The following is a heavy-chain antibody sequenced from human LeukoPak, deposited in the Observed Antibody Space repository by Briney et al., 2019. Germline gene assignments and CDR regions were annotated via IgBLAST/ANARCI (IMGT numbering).Heavy chain of an antibody. Sequence: GGSLRLSCAASGFTVSSNYMTWVRQAPGKGLEWVSGIYSGGSTYYADSVKGRFTISRDNSKNTLYLQMNSVRAEDTALYYCARDSSFEYWGQGTLVTVFS. CDR3: ARDSSFEY. V-gene: IGHV3-66*01. CDR2: IYSGGST. J-gene: IGHJ4*02. CDR1: GFTVSSNY.